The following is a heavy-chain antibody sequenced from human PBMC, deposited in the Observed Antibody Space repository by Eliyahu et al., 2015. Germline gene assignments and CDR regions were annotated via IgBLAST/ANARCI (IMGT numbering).Heavy chain of an antibody. J-gene: IGHJ4*02. CDR1: GYTFXGYY. CDR2: INPNSGGT. D-gene: IGHD3-10*01. Sequence: QVQLVQSGAEVKKPGASVKVSCKASGYTFXGYYMHWVRQAPGQGLEWMGWINPNSGGTNYAQKFQGWVTMTRDTSISTAYMELSRLRSDDTAVYYCARSFHGSGSYYRFDYWGQGTLVTVSS. V-gene: IGHV1-2*04. CDR3: ARSFHGSGSYYRFDY.